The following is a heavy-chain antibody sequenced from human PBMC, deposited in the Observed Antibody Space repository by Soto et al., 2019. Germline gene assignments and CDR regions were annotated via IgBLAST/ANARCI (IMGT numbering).Heavy chain of an antibody. J-gene: IGHJ4*02. CDR3: ARDSGNFGVWPYFLDH. CDR2: ISGYNGDT. D-gene: IGHD4-17*01. Sequence: QVQLVQSGAEVKKPGASVKVYCKASGYTFSNYGISWVRQAPGQGLEWMGWISGYNGDTDYAHNFKGRLTMTTDTSTSTAYMELRSLTSADTAVFFWARDSGNFGVWPYFLDHWGQGTLITVSS. V-gene: IGHV1-18*01. CDR1: GYTFSNYG.